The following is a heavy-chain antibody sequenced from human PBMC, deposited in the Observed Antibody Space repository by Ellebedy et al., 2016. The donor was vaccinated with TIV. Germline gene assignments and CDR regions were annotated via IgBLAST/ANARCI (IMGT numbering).Heavy chain of an antibody. D-gene: IGHD2-2*01. CDR1: GYTLSGFY. CDR3: ATYCGSPACYRTRWGMDV. J-gene: IGHJ6*02. CDR2: TYPKSGYT. Sequence: AASVKVSCKASGYTLSGFYILWVRQAPGQGREWMGWTYPKSGYTLYAQEFQGRVTMTRDTSSSTADMELSRLRSDDTAINYSATYCGSPACYRTRWGMDVWGQGTTVTASS. V-gene: IGHV1-2*02.